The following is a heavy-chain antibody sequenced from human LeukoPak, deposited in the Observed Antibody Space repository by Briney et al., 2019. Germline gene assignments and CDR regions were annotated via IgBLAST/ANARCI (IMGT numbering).Heavy chain of an antibody. D-gene: IGHD7-27*01. CDR3: VATTNWGSWAY. J-gene: IGHJ4*02. Sequence: SETLSLTCAVYGGSFSGYYWSWIRQPPGKGLEWIGEINHSGSTNYNPSLKSRVTISVDTSKNQFSLKLSSVTAADTAVYYCVATTNWGSWAYWGQGTLVTVSS. CDR2: INHSGST. V-gene: IGHV4-34*01. CDR1: GGSFSGYY.